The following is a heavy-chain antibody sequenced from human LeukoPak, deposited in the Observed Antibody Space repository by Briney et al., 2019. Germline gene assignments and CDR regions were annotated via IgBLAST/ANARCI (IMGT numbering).Heavy chain of an antibody. CDR2: IWYDGSNK. V-gene: IGHV3-33*01. J-gene: IGHJ4*02. CDR1: GFTFSSYG. CDR3: ARGMGYSSGWPDYFDY. Sequence: PGGSLRLSCAASGFTFSSYGMHWVRQAPGKGLEWAAVIWYDGSNKYYADSVKGRFTISRDNSKNTLYLQMNSLRAEDTAVYYCARGMGYSSGWPDYFDYWGQGTLVTVSS. D-gene: IGHD6-19*01.